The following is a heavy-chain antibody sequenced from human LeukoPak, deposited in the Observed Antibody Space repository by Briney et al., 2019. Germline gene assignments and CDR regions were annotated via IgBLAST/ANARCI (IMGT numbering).Heavy chain of an antibody. J-gene: IGHJ4*02. V-gene: IGHV3-21*01. CDR1: GFTFSSYS. CDR2: VSSSSSYT. D-gene: IGHD3-10*01. CDR3: ARDLMVRGVIIDRVFDY. Sequence: GGSLRLSXAASGFTFSSYSMNWVRQAPGKGLEWVSSVSSSSSYTYYADSVKGRFTISRDNAKNSLYLQMNSLRVEDTAVYYCARDLMVRGVIIDRVFDYWGQGTLVTVSP.